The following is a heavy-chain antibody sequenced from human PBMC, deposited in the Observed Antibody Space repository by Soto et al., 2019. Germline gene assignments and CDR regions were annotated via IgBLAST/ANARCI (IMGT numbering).Heavy chain of an antibody. CDR2: INPNSGGT. D-gene: IGHD2-2*01. CDR3: ARGSPGSSRILDP. Sequence: ASVKVSCKASGYTFTSYGISWVRQAPGQGLEWMGWINPNSGGTNYAQKFQGWVTMTRDTSISTAYMELSRLRSDDTAVYYCARGSPGSSRILDPWGQGTLVTVSS. V-gene: IGHV1-2*04. CDR1: GYTFTSYG. J-gene: IGHJ5*02.